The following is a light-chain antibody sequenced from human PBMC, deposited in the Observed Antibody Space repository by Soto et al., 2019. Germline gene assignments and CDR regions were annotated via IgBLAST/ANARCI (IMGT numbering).Light chain of an antibody. J-gene: IGKJ1*01. CDR1: QSIFYSSNNKIY. V-gene: IGKV4-1*01. Sequence: DIVMTQSPDSLAVSLGERATINCKSSQSIFYSSNNKIYLTWYQQKPGQPPKLLIYWASTRESGVPDRFSGSGSGTDFTLTISSLQAEDVAVYYCQQYYSTPWTFGQGTKVDIK. CDR2: WAS. CDR3: QQYYSTPWT.